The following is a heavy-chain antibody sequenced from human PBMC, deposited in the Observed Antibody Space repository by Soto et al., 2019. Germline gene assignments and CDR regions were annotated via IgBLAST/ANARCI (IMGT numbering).Heavy chain of an antibody. V-gene: IGHV4-39*01. CDR3: ARQSIYGDYALDY. CDR2: IYYSGST. J-gene: IGHJ4*02. Sequence: SETLSLTCTVSGGSISSSSYYWGWIRQPPGKGLEWIGSIYYSGSTYYNPSLKSRVTISVDTSKNQFSLKLSSVTAADTAVYYCARQSIYGDYALDYWGQGTLVTVS. D-gene: IGHD4-17*01. CDR1: GGSISSSSYY.